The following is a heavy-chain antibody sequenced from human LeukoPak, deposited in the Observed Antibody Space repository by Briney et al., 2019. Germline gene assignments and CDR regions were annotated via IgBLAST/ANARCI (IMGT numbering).Heavy chain of an antibody. J-gene: IGHJ4*02. V-gene: IGHV3-23*01. CDR2: ISGSGGST. D-gene: IGHD3-10*01. Sequence: GGSLRLSCAASGFTFSSYWMSWVRQAPGKGLEWVSAISGSGGSTYYADSVKGRFTISRDNSKNTLYLQMNSLRAEDTAVYYCAKDALTREWFGEATFDYWGQGTLVTVSS. CDR3: AKDALTREWFGEATFDY. CDR1: GFTFSSYW.